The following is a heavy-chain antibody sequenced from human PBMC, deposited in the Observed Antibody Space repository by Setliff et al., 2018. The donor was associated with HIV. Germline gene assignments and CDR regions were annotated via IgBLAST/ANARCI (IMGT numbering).Heavy chain of an antibody. J-gene: IGHJ6*03. CDR1: GFTFSNAW. D-gene: IGHD6-13*01. Sequence: WGSLRLSCAASGFTFSNAWMSWVRRAPGKGLEWLSVVLRGGSPTYYADSVKGRFSISRDDSKSIAYLQVSSLKTEDTAVYYCTRGVAATGRFLYYYYYMDVWGKGTTVTVSS. CDR3: TRGVAATGRFLYYYYYMDV. V-gene: IGHV3-15*06. CDR2: VLRGGSPT.